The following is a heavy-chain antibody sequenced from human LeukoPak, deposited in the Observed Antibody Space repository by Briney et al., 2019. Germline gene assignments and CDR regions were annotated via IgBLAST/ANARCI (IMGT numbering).Heavy chain of an antibody. CDR1: GFTFGDYA. CDR3: AREWVSDPLYYYHGMDV. Sequence: GGSLRLSCTASGFTFGDYAMSWFRRAPGKGLEWVGFIRSKPYGGTTENAASVKGRFTISRDDSKSIAYLQMNSLRAEDTAVYYCAREWVSDPLYYYHGMDVWGQGTTVTVSS. J-gene: IGHJ6*02. CDR2: IRSKPYGGTT. D-gene: IGHD1-26*01. V-gene: IGHV3-49*03.